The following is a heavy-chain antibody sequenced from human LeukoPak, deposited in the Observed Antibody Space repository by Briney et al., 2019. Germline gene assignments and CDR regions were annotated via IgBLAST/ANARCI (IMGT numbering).Heavy chain of an antibody. CDR1: GGSSSSYY. Sequence: SETLSLTCTVSGGSSSSYYWSWIRQPAGKGLEWIGRIHTSGRTNYNPSLKSRVTISVDTSKNQFSLKLSSVTAADTAVYYCARQVRDAIFGVVGAFDIWGQGTMVTVSS. CDR3: ARQVRDAIFGVVGAFDI. V-gene: IGHV4-4*07. J-gene: IGHJ3*02. D-gene: IGHD3-3*01. CDR2: IHTSGRT.